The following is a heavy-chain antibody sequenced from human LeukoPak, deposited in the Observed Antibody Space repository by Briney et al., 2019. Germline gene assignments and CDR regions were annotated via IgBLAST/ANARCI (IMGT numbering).Heavy chain of an antibody. D-gene: IGHD6-19*01. CDR2: IHHGGSA. Sequence: SETLSLTCAVSGGSISSSNWWSWVRQSPGKGLEWIGEIHHGGSANYNPSLKSRVTISVDKSKNQFSLKLSSVTAADTAVYYCASGMSVAAFDYWGQGTLVTVSS. V-gene: IGHV4-4*02. CDR3: ASGMSVAAFDY. CDR1: GGSISSSNW. J-gene: IGHJ4*02.